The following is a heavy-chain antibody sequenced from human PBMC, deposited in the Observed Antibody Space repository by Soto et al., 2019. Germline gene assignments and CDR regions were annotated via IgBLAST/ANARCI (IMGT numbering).Heavy chain of an antibody. CDR3: VRQGIGNLHGLVDV. J-gene: IGHJ6*02. V-gene: IGHV4-59*08. D-gene: IGHD1-1*01. CDR2: VYSTGGT. Sequence: QVQLQQSGPGLVKPSETLSLTCSVSSGPTSSHNWGWIRQTPGRGLEWIGYVYSTGGTSYNPSLNSRVTISADTSTNHISLTLTSVTAADKAVYYCVRQGIGNLHGLVDVWGQGTKVRVSS. CDR1: SGPTSSHN.